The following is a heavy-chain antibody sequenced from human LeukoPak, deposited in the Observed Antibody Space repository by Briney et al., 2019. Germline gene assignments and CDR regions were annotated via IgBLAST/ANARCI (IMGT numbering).Heavy chain of an antibody. D-gene: IGHD6-13*01. V-gene: IGHV4-59*01. CDR1: GGSISSYY. Sequence: SETLSLTCTVPGGSISSYYWSWIRQPPGKGLEWIGYIFHSGSTNYNPPLKSRVSVSLDTSKSQFSLKLTSVTAADTAVYYCVRASTDSSSWYHYFDYWGQGTLVTVSS. CDR3: VRASTDSSSWYHYFDY. CDR2: IFHSGST. J-gene: IGHJ4*02.